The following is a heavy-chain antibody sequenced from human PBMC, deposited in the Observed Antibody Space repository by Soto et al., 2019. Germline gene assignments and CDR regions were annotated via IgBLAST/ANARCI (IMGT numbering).Heavy chain of an antibody. V-gene: IGHV1-3*01. J-gene: IGHJ5*02. CDR2: INAGNGNT. CDR1: GYTFTSYA. Sequence: ASVKVSCKASGYTFTSYAMHWVRQAPGQRLEWMGWINAGNGNTKYSQKSQGRVTITRDTSASTAYMELSSLRSEDTAVYYCARLVAAHWFDPWGQGTLVTVSS. D-gene: IGHD6-19*01. CDR3: ARLVAAHWFDP.